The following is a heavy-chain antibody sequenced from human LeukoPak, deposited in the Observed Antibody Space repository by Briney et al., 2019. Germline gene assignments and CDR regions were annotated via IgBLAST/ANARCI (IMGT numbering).Heavy chain of an antibody. J-gene: IGHJ4*02. Sequence: ASVKVSFKASGYTFTGHYTHWVRQAPGQGLEWMGWIKPDTGVTYYAQNFQGRFTMTTDTSISTVYMELSSLRSDDTAVYYCARDNNWGPDYWGQGTLVTVSS. CDR1: GYTFTGHY. D-gene: IGHD7-27*01. CDR3: ARDNNWGPDY. V-gene: IGHV1-2*02. CDR2: IKPDTGVT.